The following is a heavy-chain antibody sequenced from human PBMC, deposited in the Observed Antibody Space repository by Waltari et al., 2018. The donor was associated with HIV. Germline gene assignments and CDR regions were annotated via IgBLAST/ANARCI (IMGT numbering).Heavy chain of an antibody. D-gene: IGHD5-18*01. Sequence: EVQLVESGGDLVQPGGSLRLSWAASGFSFSSYSMTWVRQAPGKGLEWISYISNSGNTIDYADSVKGRFTISRDNAKNSLSLQMHSLRAEDTAVYYCARARGYSYGYEDYWGQGALVTVSS. CDR3: ARARGYSYGYEDY. CDR2: ISNSGNTI. V-gene: IGHV3-48*04. CDR1: GFSFSSYS. J-gene: IGHJ4*02.